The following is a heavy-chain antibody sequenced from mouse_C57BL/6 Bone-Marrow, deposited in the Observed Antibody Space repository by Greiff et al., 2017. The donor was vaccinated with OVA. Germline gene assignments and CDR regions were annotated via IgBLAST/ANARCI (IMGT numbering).Heavy chain of an antibody. CDR2: IYPRSGNT. Sequence: QVHVKQSGAELARPGASVKLSCKASGYTFTSYGISWVKQRTGQGLEWIGEIYPRSGNTYYNEKFKGKATLTADKSSSTAYMELRSLTSEDSAVYFCARKIPYYYGSSYVPYWYFDVWGTGTTVTVSS. J-gene: IGHJ1*03. CDR3: ARKIPYYYGSSYVPYWYFDV. V-gene: IGHV1-81*01. CDR1: GYTFTSYG. D-gene: IGHD1-1*01.